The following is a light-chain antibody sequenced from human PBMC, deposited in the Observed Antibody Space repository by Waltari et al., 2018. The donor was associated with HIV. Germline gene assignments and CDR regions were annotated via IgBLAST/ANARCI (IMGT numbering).Light chain of an antibody. CDR1: QSILHSNGYTH. J-gene: IGKJ1*01. CDR3: MQPLQTPWT. Sequence: DIVMTQSPLSLPVTPGEPASISCRSSQSILHSNGYTHLDWYLQKPGQSPQLLIYLGSNRAAGVPERFSGSGSGTNFTLRIGRVAAEDVGVYYCMQPLQTPWTFGQGTKVEIK. V-gene: IGKV2-28*01. CDR2: LGS.